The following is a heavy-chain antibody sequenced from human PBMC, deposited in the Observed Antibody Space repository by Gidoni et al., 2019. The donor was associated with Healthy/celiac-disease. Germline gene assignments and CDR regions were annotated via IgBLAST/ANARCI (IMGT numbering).Heavy chain of an antibody. CDR2: IYTSWST. Sequence: QVQLQESGPGLVKPSETLSLTCTVSGGSISSYYWSWIRQPAGKGLEWIGRIYTSWSTNYNPSLKSRVTMSVDTSKNQFSLKLSSVTAADTAVYYCARGKSSGWLEGVYYFDYWGQGTLVTVSS. V-gene: IGHV4-4*07. D-gene: IGHD6-19*01. CDR1: GGSISSYY. J-gene: IGHJ4*02. CDR3: ARGKSSGWLEGVYYFDY.